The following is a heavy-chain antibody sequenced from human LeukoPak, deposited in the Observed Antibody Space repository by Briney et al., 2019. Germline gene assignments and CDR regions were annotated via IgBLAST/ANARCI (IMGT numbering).Heavy chain of an antibody. Sequence: PSETLSLTCTVSGDSVISGTSFWGWIRQHPGKGLEWVGYIHHSGHTYDNPSLQSRVIISMDKSRNQFSLKLNSVTAADTAGYYCARYCSSTSCPFDYWGQGALVTVSS. D-gene: IGHD2-2*01. V-gene: IGHV4-31*03. CDR2: IHHSGHT. CDR3: ARYCSSTSCPFDY. CDR1: GDSVISGTSF. J-gene: IGHJ4*02.